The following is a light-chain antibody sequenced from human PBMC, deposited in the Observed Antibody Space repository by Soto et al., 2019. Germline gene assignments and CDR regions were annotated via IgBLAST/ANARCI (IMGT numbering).Light chain of an antibody. CDR3: GSWDSSLSAYV. CDR2: DDN. V-gene: IGLV1-51*01. CDR1: SSNIGGNS. Sequence: QSVMTQPPSVSAAPGPKVTISCSGRSSNIGGNSVSWYKQLPGTAPKLLIYDDNKRPSGIPDRFSGSKSGTSATLGITGCQTGDEADYYCGSWDSSLSAYVFGTGTKLTVL. J-gene: IGLJ1*01.